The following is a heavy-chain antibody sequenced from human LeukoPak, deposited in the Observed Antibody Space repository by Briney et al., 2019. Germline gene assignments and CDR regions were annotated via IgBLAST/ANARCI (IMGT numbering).Heavy chain of an antibody. CDR3: ARDLPGIGRWAFDI. CDR2: INQDGSDI. J-gene: IGHJ3*02. CDR1: GFTFTTFW. Sequence: GGSLRLSCAASGFTFTTFWMNWVRQAPGKGLDWVAKINQDGSDIYYVDSVKGRFIVSRDNARNSLYLQMNSLRAEDTAVYYCARDLPGIGRWAFDIWGQGTMVTVSS. D-gene: IGHD4-23*01. V-gene: IGHV3-7*03.